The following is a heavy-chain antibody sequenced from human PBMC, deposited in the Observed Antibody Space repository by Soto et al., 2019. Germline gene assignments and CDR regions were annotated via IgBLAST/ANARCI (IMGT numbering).Heavy chain of an antibody. CDR2: ISGYSTNT. Sequence: GASVKVSCKASRYTFTTYGINWVRQAPGQGLEWMGWISGYSTNTNYAQKFQGRVTMTTDISTTTVYMELRSLRSGDTGVYYCARAPPYYYESSGLGPSDYWGQGTLVTVSS. CDR3: ARAPPYYYESSGLGPSDY. V-gene: IGHV1-18*01. J-gene: IGHJ4*02. CDR1: RYTFTTYG. D-gene: IGHD3-22*01.